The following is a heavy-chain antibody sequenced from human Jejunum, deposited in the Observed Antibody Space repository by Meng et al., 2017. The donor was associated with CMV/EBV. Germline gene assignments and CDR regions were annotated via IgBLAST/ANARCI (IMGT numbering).Heavy chain of an antibody. D-gene: IGHD1-26*01. CDR3: AKGEGRPHYYFDY. CDR1: GLTVNSIY. CDR2: LYTGGSS. Sequence: SGLTVNSIYLSCVRQAPGKGLEWVSTLYTGGSSFYRDSVEGRFVISRDTSKNTLYLQMNSLRPEDTAIYYCAKGEGRPHYYFDYWGQGTLVTVSS. J-gene: IGHJ4*02. V-gene: IGHV3-53*01.